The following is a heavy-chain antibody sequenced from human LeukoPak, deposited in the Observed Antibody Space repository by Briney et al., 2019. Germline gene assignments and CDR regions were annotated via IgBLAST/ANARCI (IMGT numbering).Heavy chain of an antibody. J-gene: IGHJ5*02. CDR1: GYSISSGYY. CDR2: IYHSGST. D-gene: IGHD1-26*01. Sequence: SETLSLTCTVSGYSISSGYYWGWIRQPPGKGLEWIGSIYHSGSTYYNPSLKSRVTISVDTSKNQFSLKLSSVTAADTAVYYCARGIVGAPTPFDPWGQGTLVTVSS. CDR3: ARGIVGAPTPFDP. V-gene: IGHV4-38-2*02.